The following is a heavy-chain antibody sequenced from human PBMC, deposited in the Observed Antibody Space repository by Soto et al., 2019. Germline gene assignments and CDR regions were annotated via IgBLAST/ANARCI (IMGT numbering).Heavy chain of an antibody. CDR3: ARAHDSSGYAHY. CDR1: GGSISSRSSW. CDR2: IYHTGST. V-gene: IGHV4-4*02. J-gene: IGHJ4*02. Sequence: QVQLQESGPGLVKPSGTLSLTCAVSGGSISSRSSWWSWVRQPPGKGLEWIGEIYHTGSTNYNPSRKSRVTISGDKAKNQVSLNLSSVPAADTAVYYCARAHDSSGYAHYWGQGTLVTVSS. D-gene: IGHD3-22*01.